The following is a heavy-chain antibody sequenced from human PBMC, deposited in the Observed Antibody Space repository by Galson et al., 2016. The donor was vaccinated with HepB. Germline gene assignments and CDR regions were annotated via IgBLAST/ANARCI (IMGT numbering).Heavy chain of an antibody. D-gene: IGHD3-10*01. CDR1: GGSISSGGFC. J-gene: IGHJ5*02. V-gene: IGHV4-31*03. CDR2: ISYSGNT. CDR3: AIGRLLWFGEVSGPTPLFDP. Sequence: TLSLTCTVSGGSISSGGFCWSWIRQHPGMGLEWVACISYSGNTYYNPSLKSRVSISLDTSKNQFSLNLNSLTAADTAVYSCAIGRLLWFGEVSGPTPLFDPWGQGTLVTVSS.